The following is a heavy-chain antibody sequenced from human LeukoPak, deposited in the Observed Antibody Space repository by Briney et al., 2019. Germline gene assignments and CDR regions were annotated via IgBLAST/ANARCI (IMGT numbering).Heavy chain of an antibody. D-gene: IGHD4-17*01. Sequence: GGSLRLSCAASGFTFSDYWMSWVRQAPGKGLEWVANINQDGSEKHYVDSLKGRFTVSRDNAKNSLYLQMNNLRVEDTAVYYCARYGDYEHFDSWGQGTLVTVSS. V-gene: IGHV3-7*01. CDR2: INQDGSEK. J-gene: IGHJ4*02. CDR1: GFTFSDYW. CDR3: ARYGDYEHFDS.